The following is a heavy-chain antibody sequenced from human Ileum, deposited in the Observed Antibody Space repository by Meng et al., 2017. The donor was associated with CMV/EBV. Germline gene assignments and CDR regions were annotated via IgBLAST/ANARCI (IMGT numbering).Heavy chain of an antibody. CDR3: ARGGYSYGYKPSPFDY. Sequence: ASVKVSCKASGYTFTSYDINWVRQATGQGLEWMGWMNPNSGNTGYAQKFQGRVTMTRNTSISTAYMELSSLRSEDTAVYYCARGGYSYGYKPSPFDYWGQGTLVTVSS. D-gene: IGHD5-18*01. J-gene: IGHJ4*02. CDR1: GYTFTSYD. CDR2: MNPNSGNT. V-gene: IGHV1-8*01.